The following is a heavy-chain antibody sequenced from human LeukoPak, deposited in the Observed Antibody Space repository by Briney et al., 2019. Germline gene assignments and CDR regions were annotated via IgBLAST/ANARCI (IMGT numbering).Heavy chain of an antibody. Sequence: ASVKVSCKASGYTFTSYDINWVRQATGQGLEWMGWMNPNSGNTGYAQKFQGRVTMTRNTSISTAYMELSSLRSEDTAVYYCARVASLPYHYDSSGYDYWGQGTLVTVSS. D-gene: IGHD3-22*01. V-gene: IGHV1-8*01. CDR1: GYTFTSYD. CDR2: MNPNSGNT. CDR3: ARVASLPYHYDSSGYDY. J-gene: IGHJ4*02.